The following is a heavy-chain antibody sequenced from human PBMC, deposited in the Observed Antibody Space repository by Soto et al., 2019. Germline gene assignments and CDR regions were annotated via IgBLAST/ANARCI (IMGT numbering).Heavy chain of an antibody. Sequence: GGSLRLSCAASGFTFSTYGMHWVRQAPGKGLEWVAVISYDGSNKYYADAVKGRFTISRDNSENTLYLQMNSLRTEDTAVYYCAKGWSYFDYWGQGTLVTVSS. J-gene: IGHJ4*02. D-gene: IGHD2-15*01. CDR2: ISYDGSNK. V-gene: IGHV3-30*18. CDR3: AKGWSYFDY. CDR1: GFTFSTYG.